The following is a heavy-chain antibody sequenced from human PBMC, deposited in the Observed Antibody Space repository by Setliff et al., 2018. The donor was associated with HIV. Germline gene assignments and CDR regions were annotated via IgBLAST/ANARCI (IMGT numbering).Heavy chain of an antibody. CDR3: ARGRCSGGTCSGRYSYLHIDV. D-gene: IGHD2-15*01. CDR1: GGSISSSSYY. J-gene: IGHJ6*03. Sequence: SETLSLTCTVSGGSISSSSYYWAWIRRPPGKGLEWIGEIHHSGRTDYNPSLTSRVTMSVDSSKKQFSLRLTSVAAADTAVYYCARGRCSGGTCSGRYSYLHIDVWGKGTTVTVSS. V-gene: IGHV4-39*07. CDR2: IHHSGRT.